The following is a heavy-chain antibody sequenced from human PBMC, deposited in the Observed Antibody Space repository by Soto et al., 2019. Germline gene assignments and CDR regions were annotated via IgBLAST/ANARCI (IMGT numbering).Heavy chain of an antibody. D-gene: IGHD2-21*01. CDR2: INTRSTIV. Sequence: QVQLVESGGGLVKPGGSLSLSCAASGFTFRDYYIVWVRQAPGKGLEWVPYINTRSTIVYYADSVKGRFTRSRDNAKNALYLQMKSMRADDAAVYDCEGCVLGEGDAFDIWGQGTMVTVSS. CDR1: GFTFRDYY. J-gene: IGHJ3*02. V-gene: IGHV3-11*01. CDR3: EGCVLGEGDAFDI.